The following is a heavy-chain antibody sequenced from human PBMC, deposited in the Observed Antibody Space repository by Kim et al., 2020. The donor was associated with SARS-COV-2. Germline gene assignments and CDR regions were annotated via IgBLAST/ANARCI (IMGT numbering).Heavy chain of an antibody. Sequence: SETLSLTCAVYGGSFSGYYWSWIRQPPGKGLEWIGEINHSGSTNYNPSLKSRVTISVDTSKNQFSLKLSSVTAADTAVYYCARGRSLGYSGYDFGRRSPYSSGSAPRAPFDSWGQGTLVTVSS. CDR2: INHSGST. D-gene: IGHD5-12*01. J-gene: IGHJ4*02. CDR3: ARGRSLGYSGYDFGRRSPYSSGSAPRAPFDS. CDR1: GGSFSGYY. V-gene: IGHV4-34*01.